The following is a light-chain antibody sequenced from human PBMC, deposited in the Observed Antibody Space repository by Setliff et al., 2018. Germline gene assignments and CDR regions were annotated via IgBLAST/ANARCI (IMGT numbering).Light chain of an antibody. CDR3: TFYSGSNNFF. CDR1: SGLVGGYNY. J-gene: IGLJ1*01. V-gene: IGLV2-8*01. Sequence: QSVLTQPPSASGSPGQSVTISCTGTSGLVGGYNYVSWYQQHPGKAPRLIIYEVTKRPSGVPDRFSGSNSGNTASLTVSGLQAEDEADYYCTFYSGSNNFFFGSGTKVTVL. CDR2: EVT.